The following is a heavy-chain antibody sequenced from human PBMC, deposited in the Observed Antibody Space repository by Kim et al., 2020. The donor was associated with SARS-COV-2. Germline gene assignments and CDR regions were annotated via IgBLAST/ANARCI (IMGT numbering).Heavy chain of an antibody. CDR1: GGSISSSSYY. V-gene: IGHV4-39*01. D-gene: IGHD3-10*01. CDR3: ARHLPGSRVSVDY. CDR2: IYYSGST. Sequence: SETLSLTCTVSGGSISSSSYYWGWIRQPPGKGLEWIGSIYYSGSTYYNPSLKSRVTISVDTSKNQFSLKLSSVTAADTAVYYCARHLPGSRVSVDYWGQGTLVTVSS. J-gene: IGHJ4*02.